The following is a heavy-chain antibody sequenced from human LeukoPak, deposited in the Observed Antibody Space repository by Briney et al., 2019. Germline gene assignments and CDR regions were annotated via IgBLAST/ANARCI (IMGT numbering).Heavy chain of an antibody. Sequence: TGGSLSLSCAASGFTLSSSWLNGVRQPPGKGLEWVANINQGGSEKYYLNSVKGRFTISRDNAKNSLYLQMNSLRADDTAIYYCVRDGSGYDYWGQGTLVTVSS. CDR2: INQGGSEK. D-gene: IGHD6-19*01. CDR1: GFTLSSSW. J-gene: IGHJ4*02. CDR3: VRDGSGYDY. V-gene: IGHV3-7*05.